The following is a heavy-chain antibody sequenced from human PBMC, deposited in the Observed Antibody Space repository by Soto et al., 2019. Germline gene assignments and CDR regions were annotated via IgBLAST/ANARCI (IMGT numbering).Heavy chain of an antibody. CDR3: ANGGNYDSSGYYQVY. CDR1: GFTFSDHY. V-gene: IGHV3-23*01. J-gene: IGHJ4*02. CDR2: ISGSGGST. Sequence: PGGSLRLSCAVSGFTFSDHYMDWVRQAPGKGLEWVSAISGSGGSTYYADSVKGRFTISRDNSKNTLYLQMNSLRAEDTAVYYCANGGNYDSSGYYQVYWGQGTLVTVSS. D-gene: IGHD3-22*01.